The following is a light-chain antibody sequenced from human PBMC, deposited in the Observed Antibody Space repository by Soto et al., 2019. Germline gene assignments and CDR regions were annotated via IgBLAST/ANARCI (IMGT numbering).Light chain of an antibody. CDR2: EVT. CDR1: SSDVGGYNY. Sequence: QSALTQPASVSGSPGQSITISCTATSSDVGGYNYVSWYQQHPGKAPKLMISEVTNRPSGVSNRFSGSKSGNTASLTISGLQAEDEADYYCSSYTSSTTLEVFGTGTKLTVL. J-gene: IGLJ1*01. V-gene: IGLV2-14*01. CDR3: SSYTSSTTLEV.